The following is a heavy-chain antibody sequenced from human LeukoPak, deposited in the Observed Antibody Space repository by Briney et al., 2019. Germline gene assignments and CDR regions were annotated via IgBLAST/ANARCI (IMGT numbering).Heavy chain of an antibody. Sequence: GGSLPLLCAAPGFTLSFNLKSCVRQAPGKGLEWVANINQVASEKNYVDSVKGRFTISRDYDKNSLYLQMNGVRAEDTAMYYCVWSGSYYGPDSWGQGTLVSVSS. CDR2: INQVASEK. J-gene: IGHJ4*02. CDR3: VWSGSYYGPDS. V-gene: IGHV3-7*04. D-gene: IGHD1-26*01. CDR1: GFTLSFNL.